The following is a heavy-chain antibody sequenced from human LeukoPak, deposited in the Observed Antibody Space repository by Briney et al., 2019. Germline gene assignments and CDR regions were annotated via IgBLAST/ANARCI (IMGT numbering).Heavy chain of an antibody. Sequence: GESLKISCKGSGYSFTSYWIGWVRQMPGKGLEWMGIMYPGDSDTRYSPSFQGQVTISADKSISTAYLQWSSLKASDTAMYYCARLSGGAWWELPQYDFDYWGQGTLVTVSS. CDR2: MYPGDSDT. V-gene: IGHV5-51*01. D-gene: IGHD1-26*01. J-gene: IGHJ4*02. CDR1: GYSFTSYW. CDR3: ARLSGGAWWELPQYDFDY.